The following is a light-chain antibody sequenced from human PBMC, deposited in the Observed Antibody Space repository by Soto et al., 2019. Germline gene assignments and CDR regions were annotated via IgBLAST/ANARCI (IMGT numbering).Light chain of an antibody. CDR1: TSDIGSYNY. CDR3: SSYTGSRTVV. V-gene: IGLV2-14*01. J-gene: IGLJ1*01. CDR2: EVS. Sequence: QSALTQPASVSGSPGQSITISCTGTTSDIGSYNYVSWYQQHPDKAPKLLISEVSNRPSGVSNRFSGSKSGNTASLTISGLQAEDEADYYCSSYTGSRTVVFAFGTKVTVL.